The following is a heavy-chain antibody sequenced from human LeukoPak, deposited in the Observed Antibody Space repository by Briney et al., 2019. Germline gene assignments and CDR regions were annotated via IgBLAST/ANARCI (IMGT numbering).Heavy chain of an antibody. Sequence: PGGSLRLSCTASGFTLSTYEMSWARQAPGKGLEWLSYISGGGTNIHYADSVKGRFTISRDNAENSLYLQMDSLRAEDTAVYYCAREAPGAHNHFDNWGQGTLVTVSS. J-gene: IGHJ4*02. CDR1: GFTLSTYE. CDR2: ISGGGTNI. CDR3: AREAPGAHNHFDN. V-gene: IGHV3-48*03. D-gene: IGHD1-26*01.